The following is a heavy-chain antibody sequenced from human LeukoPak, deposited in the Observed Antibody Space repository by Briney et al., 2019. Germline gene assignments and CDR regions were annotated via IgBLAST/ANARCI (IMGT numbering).Heavy chain of an antibody. Sequence: GGSLRLSCAASGFTVSSRYMSWVRQAPGKGLEWVSVIYSDDRTYYADSVKGRFTISRDNSKNTLYLQMNSLRAEDTAVYYCASYSSGYDNWFDPWGQGTLVTVSS. V-gene: IGHV3-66*02. D-gene: IGHD3-22*01. CDR1: GFTVSSRY. J-gene: IGHJ5*02. CDR2: IYSDDRT. CDR3: ASYSSGYDNWFDP.